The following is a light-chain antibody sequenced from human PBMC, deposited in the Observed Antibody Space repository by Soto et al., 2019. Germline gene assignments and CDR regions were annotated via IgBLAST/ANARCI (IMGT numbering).Light chain of an antibody. J-gene: IGKJ4*01. CDR1: QDVSNY. Sequence: DIQMTQPPSSLSASVGDRVTITCQASQDVSNYLNWYQQKPGKAPKLLIYDASNLETGVPSRFSGSGSRTDFTFTISSLQPEDIATYYCQQYDNLPLTFGGGTKVDIK. CDR3: QQYDNLPLT. CDR2: DAS. V-gene: IGKV1-33*01.